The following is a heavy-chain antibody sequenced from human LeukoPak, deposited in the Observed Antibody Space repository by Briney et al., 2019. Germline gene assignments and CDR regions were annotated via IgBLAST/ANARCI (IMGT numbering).Heavy chain of an antibody. D-gene: IGHD3-10*01. J-gene: IGHJ5*02. V-gene: IGHV3-23*01. CDR2: ISGSGGST. CDR3: AKDAPLGYYGSGSYIDP. Sequence: PGGSLRLSCAASGFTFSSYAMSWVRQAPGKGLERVSAISGSGGSTYYADSVKGRFTISRDNSKNTLYLQMNSLRAEDTAVYYCAKDAPLGYYGSGSYIDPWGQGTLVTVSS. CDR1: GFTFSSYA.